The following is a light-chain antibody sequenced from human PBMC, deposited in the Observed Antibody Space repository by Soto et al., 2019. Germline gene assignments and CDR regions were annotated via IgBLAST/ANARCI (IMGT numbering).Light chain of an antibody. CDR3: QQYNSWPFT. J-gene: IGKJ3*01. CDR1: QSVTSN. V-gene: IGKV3-15*01. CDR2: GAS. Sequence: EMVVTQSPATLSVSPRERATLSCRASQSVTSNLAWYQQKPGQAPRLLIYGASTRATGIPARFSGSGSGTEFTLTISSLQSGDSAVYYCQQYNSWPFTFGPGTKVDIK.